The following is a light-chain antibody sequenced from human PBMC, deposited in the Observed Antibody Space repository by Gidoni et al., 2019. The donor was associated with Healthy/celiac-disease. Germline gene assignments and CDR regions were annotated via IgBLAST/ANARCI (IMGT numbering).Light chain of an antibody. CDR3: QQYNNWPPEGT. CDR2: GAS. V-gene: IGKV3-15*01. J-gene: IGKJ1*01. Sequence: EIVMTQSPATLSVSPGERATLSCRASQSVSSNLAWYQQKPGQAPRLLIYGASTRATGIPARFSGSGSGTEFTLTISSLQSEDFAVYYCQQYNNWPPEGTFXQXTKVDIK. CDR1: QSVSSN.